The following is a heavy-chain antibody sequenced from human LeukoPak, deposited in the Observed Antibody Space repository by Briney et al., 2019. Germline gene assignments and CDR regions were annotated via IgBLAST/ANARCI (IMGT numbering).Heavy chain of an antibody. V-gene: IGHV1-69*01. J-gene: IGHJ4*02. CDR1: GGTFSSYA. Sequence: GASVKVSCKASGGTFSSYAISWVRQAPGQVLEWMGGIIPIFGTANYAQKFQGRVTITADESTSTAYMELSSLRCEDTAVYYCASHFGVRPLDYWGQGTLVTVSS. CDR3: ASHFGVRPLDY. D-gene: IGHD3-10*01. CDR2: IIPIFGTA.